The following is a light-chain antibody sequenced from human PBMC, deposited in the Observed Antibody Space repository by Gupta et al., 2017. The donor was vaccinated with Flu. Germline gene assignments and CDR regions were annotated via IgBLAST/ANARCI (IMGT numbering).Light chain of an antibody. V-gene: IGLV3-1*01. CDR3: QAWDSSTRV. J-gene: IGLJ3*02. CDR1: NLGEKY. CDR2: QET. Sequence: FPGQTATITCSGDNLGEKYVCWYQQKPGQSPVLVIYQETKRPSGIPEGFSGSNSGNTATLTLSGIPAMDEADYSCQAWDSSTRVFGGGTKLTVL.